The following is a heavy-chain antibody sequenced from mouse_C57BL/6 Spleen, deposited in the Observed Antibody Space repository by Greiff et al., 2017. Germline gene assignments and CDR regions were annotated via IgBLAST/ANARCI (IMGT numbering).Heavy chain of an antibody. V-gene: IGHV1-76*01. J-gene: IGHJ2*01. CDR2: IYPGSGNT. D-gene: IGHD2-4*01. CDR1: GYTFTDYY. CDR3: ARGGLRLYFDY. Sequence: QVQLQQSGAELVRPGASVKLSCKASGYTFTDYYINWVKQRPGQGLEWIARIYPGSGNTYYNEKFKGKATLTAEKSSSTAYMQLSSLTSEDSAVYFCARGGLRLYFDYWGQGTTLTVSS.